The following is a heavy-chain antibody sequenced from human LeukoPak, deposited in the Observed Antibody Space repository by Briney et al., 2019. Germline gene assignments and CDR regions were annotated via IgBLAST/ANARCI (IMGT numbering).Heavy chain of an antibody. Sequence: GGSLRLSCAASGFSFSSYAMHWVRQAPGKGPEYVSAISSNGEKTYYANSVKGRFTISRDNSKNTLYLQMNSLRAEDTAVYHCAREDMTTVTTRWAFDIWGQGSMVTVSS. CDR2: ISSNGEKT. CDR3: AREDMTTVTTRWAFDI. CDR1: GFSFSSYA. J-gene: IGHJ3*02. V-gene: IGHV3-64*01. D-gene: IGHD4-17*01.